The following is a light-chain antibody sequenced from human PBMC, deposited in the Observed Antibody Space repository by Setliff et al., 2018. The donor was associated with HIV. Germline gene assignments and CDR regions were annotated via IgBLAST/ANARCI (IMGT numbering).Light chain of an antibody. CDR1: SSDVGGYNY. CDR3: SSSRSSTIEV. J-gene: IGLJ1*01. V-gene: IGLV2-14*01. CDR2: DVS. Sequence: QSVLTQPASVSGSPGQSITISCTGTSSDVGGYNYVSWYQQHPGKAPKLMIYDVSKRPSGVSDRFSGSKSGNTASLTISGLQAEDGADYYCSSSRSSTIEVFGTGTKVTVL.